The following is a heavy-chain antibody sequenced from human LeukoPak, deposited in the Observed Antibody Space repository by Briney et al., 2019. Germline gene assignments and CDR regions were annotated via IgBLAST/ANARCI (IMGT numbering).Heavy chain of an antibody. CDR3: ARREYCSGGSCYSYYYFDY. CDR2: IYPGDSDT. D-gene: IGHD2-15*01. V-gene: IGHV5-51*01. CDR1: GYSFTSYW. Sequence: GESLKISCKGSGYSFTSYWIGWVRQMPGKGLEWMGIIYPGDSDTRYSPSFQGQVTITADKSISTAYLQWSSLKASDTAMYYCARREYCSGGSCYSYYYFDYWGQGTLVTVSS. J-gene: IGHJ4*02.